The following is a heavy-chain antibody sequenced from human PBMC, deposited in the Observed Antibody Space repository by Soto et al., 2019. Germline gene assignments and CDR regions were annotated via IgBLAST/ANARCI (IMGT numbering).Heavy chain of an antibody. Sequence: QVQLVQSGAEVKKPWSSVKVSCKASGGTFSSYAISWVRQAPGQGLEWMGGIIPIFGTANYAQKFQGRVTITADESTSTAYMELSSLRSEDTAVYYCARVHCSGGSCYQRFGMDVWGQGTTVTVS. V-gene: IGHV1-69*01. D-gene: IGHD2-15*01. CDR3: ARVHCSGGSCYQRFGMDV. J-gene: IGHJ6*02. CDR2: IIPIFGTA. CDR1: GGTFSSYA.